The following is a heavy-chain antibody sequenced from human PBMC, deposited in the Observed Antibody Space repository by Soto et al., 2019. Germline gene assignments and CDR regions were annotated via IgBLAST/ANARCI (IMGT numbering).Heavy chain of an antibody. Sequence: QVQLVQSGAEVKKPGSSVKVSCKASGGTFSTYAISWVRQAPGQGLEWMGGVIPIFDTVNYAQRFQGRVTITADESTTTAYMELSSLGSEDTAVYYCAADVGATARAFDSWGQGTLVTVSS. J-gene: IGHJ4*02. V-gene: IGHV1-69*01. D-gene: IGHD1-26*01. CDR2: VIPIFDTV. CDR1: GGTFSTYA. CDR3: AADVGATARAFDS.